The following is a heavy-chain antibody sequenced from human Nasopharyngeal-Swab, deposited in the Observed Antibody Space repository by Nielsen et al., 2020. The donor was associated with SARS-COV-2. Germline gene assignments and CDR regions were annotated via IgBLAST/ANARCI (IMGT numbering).Heavy chain of an antibody. CDR2: IYYSGST. Sequence: SETLSLTCTVSGGSISSGGYYWSWIRQHPGKGLEWIGYIYYSGSTYYNPSLKSRVTISVDTSKNQFSLKLSSVTAADTAVYYCARDRVAAGMDVWGKGTTVTVSS. CDR1: GGSISSGGYY. CDR3: ARDRVAAGMDV. V-gene: IGHV4-31*03. J-gene: IGHJ6*03. D-gene: IGHD3-10*01.